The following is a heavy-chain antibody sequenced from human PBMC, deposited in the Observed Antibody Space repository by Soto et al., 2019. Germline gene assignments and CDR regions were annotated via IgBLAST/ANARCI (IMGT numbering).Heavy chain of an antibody. CDR1: GFTFSSFA. J-gene: IGHJ3*02. CDR2: ISGTGGNS. V-gene: IGHV3-23*01. Sequence: EVQLLESGGGLVQPGRSLRLSCAASGFTFSSFAMTWVRQAPGKGLEWVSTISGTGGNSYYADSVKGRFAISRDNSKNSVYLEIYSLRADDPAVFYCAKGRMKGALVGDACDIWGQGTMVTVSS. CDR3: AKGRMKGALVGDACDI. D-gene: IGHD1-26*01.